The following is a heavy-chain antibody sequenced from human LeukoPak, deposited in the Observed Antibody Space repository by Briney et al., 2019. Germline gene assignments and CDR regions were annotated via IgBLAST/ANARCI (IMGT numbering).Heavy chain of an antibody. CDR2: IIPILGIA. V-gene: IGHV1-69*04. CDR3: ARRSSSLLESEGIFDY. CDR1: GGTSSSYA. D-gene: IGHD6-13*01. Sequence: GASVKVSCKASGGTSSSYAISWVRQAPGQGLEWMGRIIPILGIANYAQKFQGRVTITADKSTSTAYMELSSLRSEDTAVYYCARRSSSLLESEGIFDYWGQGTLVTVSS. J-gene: IGHJ4*02.